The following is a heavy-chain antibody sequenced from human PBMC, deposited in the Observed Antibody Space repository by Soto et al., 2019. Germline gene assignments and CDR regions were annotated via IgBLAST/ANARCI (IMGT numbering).Heavy chain of an antibody. J-gene: IGHJ6*02. Sequence: QVQLVESGGGVVQPGRSLRLSCAASGFTFSSYAMHWVRQAPGKGLEWVAVISYDGSNKYYADSVKGRFTISRDNSKNTLYLQMNSLRAEDTAVYYCARDGAGWLQSPDGFYYGMDVWGQGTTVTVSS. V-gene: IGHV3-30-3*01. D-gene: IGHD5-12*01. CDR1: GFTFSSYA. CDR3: ARDGAGWLQSPDGFYYGMDV. CDR2: ISYDGSNK.